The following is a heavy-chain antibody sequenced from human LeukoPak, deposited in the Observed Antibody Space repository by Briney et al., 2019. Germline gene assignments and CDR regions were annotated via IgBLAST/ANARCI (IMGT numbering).Heavy chain of an antibody. Sequence: SETLSLTCTVSGGSISSYYWSWIRQPPGKGLEWIGYIYYSGSTNYNPSLTSRVTISVDTSKNQFSLKLSSVTAADTAVYYCARGAHPLYETIPDYWGQGTLVTVSS. J-gene: IGHJ4*02. CDR3: ARGAHPLYETIPDY. CDR2: IYYSGST. CDR1: GGSISSYY. D-gene: IGHD3-16*01. V-gene: IGHV4-59*01.